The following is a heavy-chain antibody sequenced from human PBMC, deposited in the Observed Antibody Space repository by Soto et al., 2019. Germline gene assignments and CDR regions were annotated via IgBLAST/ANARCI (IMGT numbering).Heavy chain of an antibody. CDR3: ARGGGYYHYYYGMDV. V-gene: IGHV4-59*01. J-gene: IGHJ6*02. D-gene: IGHD2-15*01. Sequence: TLSLTCTVSGGSISSYYWSWIRQPPGKGLEWIGYIYYSGSTNYNPSLKSRVTISVDTSKNQFSLKLSSVTAADTAVYYCARGGGYYHYYYGMDVWGQGTTVTVSS. CDR2: IYYSGST. CDR1: GGSISSYY.